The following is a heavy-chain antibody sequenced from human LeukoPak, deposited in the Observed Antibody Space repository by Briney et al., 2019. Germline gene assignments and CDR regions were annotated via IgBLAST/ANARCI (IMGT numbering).Heavy chain of an antibody. V-gene: IGHV1-69*02. CDR1: GGTFISYT. J-gene: IGHJ4*02. CDR3: ARVYCSSTSCYDY. Sequence: PVKVSCKASGGTFISYTISWVRQAPGQGLEWMGRIIPILGIANYAQKFQGRVTITADKSTSTAYMELSSLRSEDTAVYYCARVYCSSTSCYDYWGQGTLVTVSS. CDR2: IIPILGIA. D-gene: IGHD2-2*01.